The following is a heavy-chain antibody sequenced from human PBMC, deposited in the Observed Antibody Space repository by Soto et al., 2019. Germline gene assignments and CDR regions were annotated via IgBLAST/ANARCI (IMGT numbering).Heavy chain of an antibody. Sequence: GGSLRLSCAAIGFTFDDHAMHWIRQVPGKGLEWVAGINWNSGITGYADSVKGRFTISRDNANNSLHLEMNSLKTEDTAFYYCAKGRGALTVVSNWFDPWGQGTLVTVSS. D-gene: IGHD3-22*01. CDR1: GFTFDDHA. CDR2: INWNSGIT. CDR3: AKGRGALTVVSNWFDP. J-gene: IGHJ5*02. V-gene: IGHV3-9*01.